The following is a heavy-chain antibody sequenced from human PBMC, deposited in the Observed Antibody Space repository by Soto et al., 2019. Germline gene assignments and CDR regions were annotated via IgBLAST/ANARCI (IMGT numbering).Heavy chain of an antibody. CDR2: INSSGRT. Sequence: SETLSLTCSVSGDSISSSDSYWSLIRQAPGKGLEWIGYINSSGRTYYKPSLKSRVSISIDTSTNQFSLRLSSVSAADTAVYYCTRGPSGDKVDYWGQGTLVTVSS. CDR1: GDSISSSDSY. D-gene: IGHD7-27*01. CDR3: TRGPSGDKVDY. J-gene: IGHJ4*02. V-gene: IGHV4-30-4*01.